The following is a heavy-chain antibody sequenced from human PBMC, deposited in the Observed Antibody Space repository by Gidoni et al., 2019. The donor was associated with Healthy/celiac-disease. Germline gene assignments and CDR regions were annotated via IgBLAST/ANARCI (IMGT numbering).Heavy chain of an antibody. CDR2: IYYSGRT. D-gene: IGHD2-2*01. CDR3: ARHSRRYQFDY. J-gene: IGHJ4*02. Sequence: QLQLQESGPGLVKPSATLSLTCTVSGGSISSSSYYWGWIRQPPGKGLEWIGSIYYSGRTYYKPSLKSRVTISVDTSKNQFSLKLSSVTAPDTAVYYCARHSRRYQFDYWGQGTLVPVSS. V-gene: IGHV4-39*01. CDR1: GGSISSSSYY.